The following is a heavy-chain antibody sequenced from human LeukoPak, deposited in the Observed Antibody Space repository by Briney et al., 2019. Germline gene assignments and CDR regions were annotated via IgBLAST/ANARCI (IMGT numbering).Heavy chain of an antibody. J-gene: IGHJ4*02. CDR1: GGSISSSSYY. Sequence: PSETLSLTCTVSGGSISSSSYYWGWIRQPPGKGLEWIGGTYYSGSTYYNPSLKSRVTISVDTSKNQFSLKLSSVTAADTAVYYCARTRYYYNSRSYGAPYYFDYWGQGTLVTVSS. CDR2: TYYSGST. CDR3: ARTRYYYNSRSYGAPYYFDY. D-gene: IGHD3-10*01. V-gene: IGHV4-39*01.